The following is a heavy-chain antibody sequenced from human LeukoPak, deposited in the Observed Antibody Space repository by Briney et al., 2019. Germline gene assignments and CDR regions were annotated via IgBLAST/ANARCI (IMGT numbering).Heavy chain of an antibody. CDR3: TIGYCSGGSCYGYYFDY. J-gene: IGHJ4*02. CDR2: IKSKTDGGTT. V-gene: IGHV3-15*01. D-gene: IGHD2-15*01. Sequence: GGSLRLSCAASGFTFSNAWMSWARQAPGKGLEWVGRIKSKTDGGTTDYAAPVKGRFTISRDDSKNTLYLQMNSLKTEDTAVYYCTIGYCSGGSCYGYYFDYWGQGTLVTVSS. CDR1: GFTFSNAW.